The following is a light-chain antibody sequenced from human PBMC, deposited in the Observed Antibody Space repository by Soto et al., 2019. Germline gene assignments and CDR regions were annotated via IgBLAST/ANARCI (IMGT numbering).Light chain of an antibody. Sequence: EIVLTQSPATLSLSPGERATLSCRASQSVSSYLAWYQQKPGQAPRLLINDVSKRATGIPARFSGSGSGTDFTLTISSREPEDFAVYYCQQRSNWPWTFGQGTKVEIK. CDR3: QQRSNWPWT. V-gene: IGKV3-11*01. CDR2: DVS. CDR1: QSVSSY. J-gene: IGKJ1*01.